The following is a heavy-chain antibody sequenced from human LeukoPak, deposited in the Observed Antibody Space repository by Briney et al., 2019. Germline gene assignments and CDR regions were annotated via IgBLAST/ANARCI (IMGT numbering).Heavy chain of an antibody. Sequence: TSETLSLTCTVSGGSISSSSYYWGWIRQPPGKGLEWIGSIYYSGSTYYNPSLKSRVTISVDTSKYQLSLKLSSVTAADTAVYYCARLAEMATIMDYWGQGTLVTVSS. CDR3: ARLAEMATIMDY. CDR1: GGSISSSSYY. CDR2: IYYSGST. J-gene: IGHJ4*02. D-gene: IGHD5-24*01. V-gene: IGHV4-39*01.